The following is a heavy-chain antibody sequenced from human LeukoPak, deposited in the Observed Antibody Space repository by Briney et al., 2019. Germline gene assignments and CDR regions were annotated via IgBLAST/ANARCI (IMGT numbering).Heavy chain of an antibody. CDR2: ISYDGSNE. CDR3: ARVDTVMAYYFDL. Sequence: GGSLRLSCADSGFTFSNFGMHWVRQAPGKGLEWVAFISYDGSNENYADSVMGRFTISRHNSRNTLYLQMSSLRAEDTAVYYCARVDTVMAYYFDLWGQGTLVTVSS. CDR1: GFTFSNFG. V-gene: IGHV3-30*03. D-gene: IGHD5-18*01. J-gene: IGHJ4*02.